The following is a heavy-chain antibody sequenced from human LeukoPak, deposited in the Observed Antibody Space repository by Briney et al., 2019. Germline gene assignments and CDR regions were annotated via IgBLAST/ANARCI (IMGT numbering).Heavy chain of an antibody. CDR3: AAVGWEYSSSPLPMDV. J-gene: IGHJ6*02. CDR1: GFTFPSSG. D-gene: IGHD6-6*01. V-gene: IGHV1-58*01. Sequence: SVKVSCKASGFTFPSSGVQWVRQARGQRLEWIGWIVVGSGNTNYAQKFQERVTITRDMSTSTAYMELSSLRSEDTAVYYCAAVGWEYSSSPLPMDVWGQGTTVTVSS. CDR2: IVVGSGNT.